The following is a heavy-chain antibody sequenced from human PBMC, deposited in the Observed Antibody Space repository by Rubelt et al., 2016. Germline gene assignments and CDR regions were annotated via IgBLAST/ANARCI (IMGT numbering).Heavy chain of an antibody. V-gene: IGHV3-53*01. J-gene: IGHJ6*02. Sequence: VWSGGGVIQPGRSLRLSCAASGFTVRSNYMTWVRQAPGKGLEWVSVINSGGSTYYADSVRGRFTISRDNSKNTLYLQMNSLRAEDTAVYYCARLDPWGNGMDVWGQGTTVTVSS. CDR1: GFTVRSNY. CDR2: INSGGST. CDR3: ARLDPWGNGMDV. D-gene: IGHD7-27*01.